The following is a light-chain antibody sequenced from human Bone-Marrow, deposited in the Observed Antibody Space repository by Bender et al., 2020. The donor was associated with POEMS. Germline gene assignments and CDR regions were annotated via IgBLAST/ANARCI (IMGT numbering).Light chain of an antibody. CDR1: ALPKTY. CDR2: EDS. Sequence: SYELTQTPSVSVSPGQTAKITCSGDALPKTYVYWYQQKSGQTPVLVIYEDSRRPSGIPARFSGASSGTMATLSISGAQVEDEADYYCFSTDSSGNGVFGGGTKLTVL. CDR3: FSTDSSGNGV. J-gene: IGLJ3*02. V-gene: IGLV3-10*01.